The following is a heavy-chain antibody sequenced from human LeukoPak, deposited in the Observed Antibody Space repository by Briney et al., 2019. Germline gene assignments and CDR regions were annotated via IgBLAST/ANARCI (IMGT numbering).Heavy chain of an antibody. CDR2: INAGNGNT. CDR3: ARRVGPVLRFLEWSNYYYYMDV. D-gene: IGHD3-3*01. CDR1: GYTFTSYA. Sequence: ASVKVSCKASGYTFTSYAMHWVRQATGQRLEWMGWINAGNGNTKYSQKFQGRVTITRDTSASTAYMELSSLRSEDTAVYYCARRVGPVLRFLEWSNYYYYMDVWGKGTTVTVSS. V-gene: IGHV1-3*01. J-gene: IGHJ6*03.